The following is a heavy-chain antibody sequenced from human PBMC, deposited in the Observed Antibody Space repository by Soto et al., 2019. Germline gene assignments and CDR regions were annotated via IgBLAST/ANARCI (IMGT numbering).Heavy chain of an antibody. J-gene: IGHJ6*02. Sequence: SVKVSCKASGGTFSSYAISWVRQAPGQGLEWMGGIIPIFGTANYAQKFQGRVTITADKSTSTAYMELSSLRSEDTAVYYCARSHCSSTSCYSYYDILTGYYLDYYYYYGMDVWGQGTTVTVSS. CDR3: ARSHCSSTSCYSYYDILTGYYLDYYYYYGMDV. CDR1: GGTFSSYA. V-gene: IGHV1-69*06. CDR2: IIPIFGTA. D-gene: IGHD3-9*01.